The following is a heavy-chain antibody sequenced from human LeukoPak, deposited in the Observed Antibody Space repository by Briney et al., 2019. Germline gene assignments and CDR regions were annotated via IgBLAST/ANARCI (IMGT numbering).Heavy chain of an antibody. J-gene: IGHJ4*02. CDR2: INPNSGGT. Sequence: GASVKVSCKASGYTFTGYYMHWVRQAPGQGLEWMGWINPNSGGTNYAQKFQGRVTMTRDTSISTAYMELSRLRSDDTAVYYCARDHYGDYEYYFDHWGQGTLVTVSS. D-gene: IGHD4-17*01. CDR3: ARDHYGDYEYYFDH. CDR1: GYTFTGYY. V-gene: IGHV1-2*02.